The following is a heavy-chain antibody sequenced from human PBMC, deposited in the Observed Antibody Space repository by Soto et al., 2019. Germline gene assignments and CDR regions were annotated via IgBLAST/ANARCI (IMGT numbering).Heavy chain of an antibody. CDR3: ARQIYDSDTGPNFQYYFDS. CDR2: IDPSDSQT. V-gene: IGHV5-10-1*01. CDR1: GHSLAGYW. Sequence: PEESLKISCNGSGHSLAGYWITWVRQKPWKGLEWMGRIDPSDSQTYYSPSFRGHVTISVTKSITTVFLQWSSLRASDTAMYYCARQIYDSDTGPNFQYYFDSWGQGTPVTVSS. J-gene: IGHJ4*02. D-gene: IGHD3-22*01.